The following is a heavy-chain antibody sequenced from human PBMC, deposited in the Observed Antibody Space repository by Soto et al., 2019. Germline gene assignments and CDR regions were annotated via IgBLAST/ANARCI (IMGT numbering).Heavy chain of an antibody. CDR2: IFYDGSKT. D-gene: IGHD6-19*01. CDR1: GFSFRDYG. Sequence: GGSLRLSCAASGFSFRDYGMHWVRQAPGKGLDWVAVIFYDGSKTDYADTVTRRFTISRDNSKNTLYLQMNSLRAEDTAVYYCARAPGIAVAGTQTDFDYWGQGTLVTVSS. V-gene: IGHV3-33*01. CDR3: ARAPGIAVAGTQTDFDY. J-gene: IGHJ4*02.